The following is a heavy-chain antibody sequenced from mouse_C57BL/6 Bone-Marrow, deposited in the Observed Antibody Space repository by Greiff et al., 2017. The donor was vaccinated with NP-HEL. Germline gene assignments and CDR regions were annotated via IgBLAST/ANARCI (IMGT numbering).Heavy chain of an antibody. CDR2: INPYNGGT. D-gene: IGHD4-1*02. Sequence: EVQRVESGPVLVKPGASVKMSCKASGYTFTDYYMNWVKQSHGKSLEWIGVINPYNGGTSYNQKFKGKATLTVDKSSSTAYMELNSLTSEDSAVYYCVSSATGPAYWGQGTLVTVSA. CDR1: GYTFTDYY. CDR3: VSSATGPAY. J-gene: IGHJ3*01. V-gene: IGHV1-19*01.